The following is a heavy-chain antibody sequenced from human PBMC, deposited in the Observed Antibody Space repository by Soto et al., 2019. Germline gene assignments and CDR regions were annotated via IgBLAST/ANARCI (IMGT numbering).Heavy chain of an antibody. Sequence: QVQLVQSGAEVKKPGSSVKVSCKASGGTFSSYAISWVRQAPGQGLEWMGGIIPIFGTANYAQNFQGRVTITADESTSTAYMELSSLRSEDTAVYYCARDRGSDSSSWFGRGPNWFDPWGQGTLVTVSS. D-gene: IGHD6-13*01. CDR2: IIPIFGTA. V-gene: IGHV1-69*01. CDR3: ARDRGSDSSSWFGRGPNWFDP. CDR1: GGTFSSYA. J-gene: IGHJ5*02.